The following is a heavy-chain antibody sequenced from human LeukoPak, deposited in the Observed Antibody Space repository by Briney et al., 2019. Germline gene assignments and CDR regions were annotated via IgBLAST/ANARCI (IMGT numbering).Heavy chain of an antibody. V-gene: IGHV3-74*01. CDR2: LNSDGSST. J-gene: IGHJ6*02. D-gene: IGHD6-19*01. CDR1: GFTFSNYW. CDR3: ARRVIVVAGKGPGNYGMDV. Sequence: GGSLRLSCAASGFTFSNYWMHWVRQAPGKGLVWVSRLNSDGSSTSYADSVKGRFTISRDNAKNTLYLQMNSLRAEDTAVYYCARRVIVVAGKGPGNYGMDVWGQGTTATVSS.